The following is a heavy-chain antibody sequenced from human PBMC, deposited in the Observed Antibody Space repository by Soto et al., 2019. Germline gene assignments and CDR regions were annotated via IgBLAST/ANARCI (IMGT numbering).Heavy chain of an antibody. CDR3: AHRRIAVAGSPYDFDY. CDR1: GFSLSTSGVG. V-gene: IGHV2-5*02. CDR2: IYWDDDK. Sequence: DSGPTPVTPTQTLTLTCTFSGFSLSTSGVGVGWIRQPPGKALEWLALIYWDDDKRYSPSLKSRLTITKDTSKNQVVLTMTNMDPVDTATYYCAHRRIAVAGSPYDFDYWGQGTLVTVSS. D-gene: IGHD6-19*01. J-gene: IGHJ4*02.